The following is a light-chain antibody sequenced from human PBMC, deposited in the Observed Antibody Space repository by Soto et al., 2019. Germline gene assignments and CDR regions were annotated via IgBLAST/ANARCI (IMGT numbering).Light chain of an antibody. CDR1: QSVSSY. CDR2: DAS. CDR3: QQRSNWPPLFT. J-gene: IGKJ3*01. Sequence: EIVLTQSPATLSLSPGARATLSCRASQSVSSYLAWYQQKPGQAPRLLIYDASNRATGIPARFSGSGSGTDFTLTISRLEPEDFAVSYYQQRSNWPPLFTFGPGTKVDIK. V-gene: IGKV3-11*01.